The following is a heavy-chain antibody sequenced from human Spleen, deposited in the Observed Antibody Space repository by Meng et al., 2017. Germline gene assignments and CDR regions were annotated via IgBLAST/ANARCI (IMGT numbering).Heavy chain of an antibody. CDR1: GFTFSSYE. CDR2: ISSSGSTI. V-gene: IGHV3-48*03. J-gene: IGHJ4*02. CDR3: ARESLIAAAGRYYFDY. Sequence: GESLKISCAASGFTFSSYEMNWVRQAPGKGLEWISYISSSGSTIYYADSVKGRFTISRDNAKNSLYLQMNSLRAEDTAVYYCARESLIAAAGRYYFDYWGQGTLVTVSS. D-gene: IGHD6-13*01.